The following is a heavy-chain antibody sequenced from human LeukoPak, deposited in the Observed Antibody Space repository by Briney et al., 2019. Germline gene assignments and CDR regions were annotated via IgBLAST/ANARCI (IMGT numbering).Heavy chain of an antibody. CDR2: IFDSGDT. J-gene: IGHJ4*02. CDR3: TRRLSNGATLNYFDY. D-gene: IGHD4/OR15-4a*01. CDR1: GGCISSYY. V-gene: IGHV4-59*08. Sequence: SETLSLTCTVSGGCISSYYWSWIRQTPGKGLERIGNIFDSGDTNYNPSLQSRVTISVDTSKKQFSLKLRSVTAADTAVYYCTRRLSNGATLNYFDYWGQGTLVTVSS.